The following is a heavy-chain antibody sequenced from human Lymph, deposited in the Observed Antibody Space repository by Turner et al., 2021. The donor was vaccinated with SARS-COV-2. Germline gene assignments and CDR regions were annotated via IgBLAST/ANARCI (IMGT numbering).Heavy chain of an antibody. Sequence: EVQLVESGGGVVQPGGSLRISCAASGFTFDDYAMHWVRQAPGKGLEWVSLISVDGGGTYYADSVKGRFTISRDNSKNSLSLQMNSLRAEDTALYYCAKDPGYCSGGSCYSRTYFDFWGQGTLVTVSA. CDR1: GFTFDDYA. CDR3: AKDPGYCSGGSCYSRTYFDF. V-gene: IGHV3-43*02. J-gene: IGHJ4*02. CDR2: ISVDGGGT. D-gene: IGHD2-15*01.